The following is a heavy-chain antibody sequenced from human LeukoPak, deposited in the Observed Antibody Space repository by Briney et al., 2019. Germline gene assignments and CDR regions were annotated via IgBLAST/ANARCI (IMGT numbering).Heavy chain of an antibody. CDR3: ARYAEYAVSTPCY. D-gene: IGHD2-8*01. CDR1: GFTFSSYG. Sequence: GRSLRLSCAASGFTFSSYGMHWVRQAPGRGLEWVAVLPYDGNYKYYTDSVKGRFAISRDNSENTLYLQMNSLRAEDTAVYYCARYAEYAVSTPCYWGQGTLVTVSA. V-gene: IGHV3-30*03. J-gene: IGHJ4*02. CDR2: LPYDGNYK.